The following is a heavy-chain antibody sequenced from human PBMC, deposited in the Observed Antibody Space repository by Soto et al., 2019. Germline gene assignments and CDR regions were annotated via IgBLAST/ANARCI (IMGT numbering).Heavy chain of an antibody. CDR3: ARGVGLNYYGSGSQAYYYYGMDV. CDR2: IIPIFGTA. J-gene: IGHJ6*02. D-gene: IGHD3-10*01. CDR1: GGTFSSYA. Sequence: SVKVSCKASGGTFSSYAISWVRQAPGQGLEWMGGIIPIFGTANYAQKFQGRVTITADESTSTAYMELSSLRSEDTAVYYCARGVGLNYYGSGSQAYYYYGMDVWGQGTTVTVSS. V-gene: IGHV1-69*13.